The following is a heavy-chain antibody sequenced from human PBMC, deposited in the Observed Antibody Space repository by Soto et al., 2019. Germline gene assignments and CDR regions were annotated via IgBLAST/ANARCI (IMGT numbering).Heavy chain of an antibody. Sequence: PSETLSLTCTVSGGSITSSNYYWSWIRQSPGEGLEWIGHIYSSGSAYYNPSLMSRVSMSIDTSKNQFSLNLNSVTVADTAVYFCARELRGYSYGPGEVYWGRGILVTVSS. CDR1: GGSITSSNYY. D-gene: IGHD5-18*01. CDR2: IYSSGSA. V-gene: IGHV4-30-4*01. CDR3: ARELRGYSYGPGEVY. J-gene: IGHJ4*02.